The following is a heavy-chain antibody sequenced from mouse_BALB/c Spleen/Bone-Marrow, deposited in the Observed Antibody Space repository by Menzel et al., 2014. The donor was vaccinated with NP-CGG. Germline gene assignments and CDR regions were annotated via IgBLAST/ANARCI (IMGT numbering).Heavy chain of an antibody. CDR3: ARDSRSTVSHFDY. Sequence: VQLVESGGGLVQPGGSLRLSCATSGFTFTDYYMNWVRQPPGKALEWLGFIRNKANGYTTEYSASVKGRFTISRDNSQSILYLQMNTLRAEDSATYYCARDSRSTVSHFDYWGQGTTLTVSS. CDR2: IRNKANGYTT. CDR1: GFTFTDYY. V-gene: IGHV7-3*02. D-gene: IGHD1-1*01. J-gene: IGHJ2*01.